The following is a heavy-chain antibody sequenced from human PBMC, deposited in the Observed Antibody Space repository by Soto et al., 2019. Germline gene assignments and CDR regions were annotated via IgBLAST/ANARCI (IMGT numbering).Heavy chain of an antibody. CDR2: INPNSGGT. J-gene: IGHJ6*02. V-gene: IGHV1-2*04. Sequence: ASVKVSCKASGYTFTGYYMHWVRQAPGQGLEWMGWINPNSGGTNYAQKFQGWVTMTRDTSISTAYMELGSLRSDDTAVYYCARDALRYSSGWYGYYYYGMDVWGQGTTVTVSS. CDR1: GYTFTGYY. CDR3: ARDALRYSSGWYGYYYYGMDV. D-gene: IGHD6-19*01.